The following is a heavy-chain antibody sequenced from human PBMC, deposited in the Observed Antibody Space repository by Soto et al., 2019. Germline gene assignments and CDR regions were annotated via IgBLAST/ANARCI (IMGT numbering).Heavy chain of an antibody. Sequence: SETLSLTCAVSHASVSRTYLWSGVRDPPGKGPEWIGEINHRGSANYNQSLKSRVTMSLDISKSQFSLRLTSVTAADTAVYFCARYNAASGTYYFDYWGRGALVS. CDR3: ARYNAASGTYYFDY. V-gene: IGHV4-4*02. CDR2: INHRGSA. J-gene: IGHJ4*02. CDR1: HASVSRTYL. D-gene: IGHD6-13*01.